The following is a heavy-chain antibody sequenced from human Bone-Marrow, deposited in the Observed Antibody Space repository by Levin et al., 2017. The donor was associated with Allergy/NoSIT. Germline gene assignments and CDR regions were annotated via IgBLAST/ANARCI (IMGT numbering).Heavy chain of an antibody. J-gene: IGHJ4*02. CDR2: IKSNADGGTT. CDR1: VFPFTSAW. Sequence: GGSLRLSCEVYVFPFTSAWMSWVRQAPGKGLEWVGRIKSNADGGTTDYATPLKGRIPVSRADSKTTLYLELDSLETEDTARYYYTTELKWRGGNYWGQGTLVTVSS. CDR3: TTELKWRGGNY. V-gene: IGHV3-15*01. D-gene: IGHD5-12*01.